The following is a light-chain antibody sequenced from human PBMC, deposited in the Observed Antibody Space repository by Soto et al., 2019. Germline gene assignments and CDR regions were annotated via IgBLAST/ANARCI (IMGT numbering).Light chain of an antibody. V-gene: IGKV3-20*01. CDR3: QQCGSSPWA. Sequence: VLTQSPATLSLSPGERATLSCRASQSIHTSLAWYQQKSGKPPRLVIYAASSRATGIPDRFSGGGSGTDFTLTISRLEPEDFAVYYCQQCGSSPWAFGQGTKVDIK. J-gene: IGKJ1*01. CDR1: QSIHTS. CDR2: AAS.